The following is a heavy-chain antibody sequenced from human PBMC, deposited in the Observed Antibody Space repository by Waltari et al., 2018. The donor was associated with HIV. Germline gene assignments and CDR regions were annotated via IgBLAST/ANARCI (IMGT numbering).Heavy chain of an antibody. D-gene: IGHD3-22*01. CDR3: ARDGHFYDSMPLDS. CDR2: MAYGGGNN. J-gene: IGHJ5*01. Sequence: QVPLVAAGGGGGQRGRSLRLPCAASGFTFSPFAFPWVRQGPGKGLEWVGLMAYGGGNNGCADRGKGALSISGPDPQNTLSPQRNRLRAEDTAGYYGARDGHFYDSMPLDSGGQGGLVTVSS. CDR1: GFTFSPFA. V-gene: IGHV3-30*04.